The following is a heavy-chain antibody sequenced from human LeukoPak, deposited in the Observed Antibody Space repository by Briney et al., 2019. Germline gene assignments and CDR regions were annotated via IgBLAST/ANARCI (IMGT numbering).Heavy chain of an antibody. J-gene: IGHJ4*02. CDR2: IIPIFGTT. CDR1: GYTFINDD. CDR3: ARGKDTSAYRALDS. Sequence: ASVKVSCKASGYTFINDDINWVRQATGQGLEWMGGIIPIFGTTDYAQKFRGRITITTDESTSTAYMEISGLRSEDSAVYYCARGKDTSAYRALDSWGQGTLVTVSS. V-gene: IGHV1-69*05. D-gene: IGHD3-22*01.